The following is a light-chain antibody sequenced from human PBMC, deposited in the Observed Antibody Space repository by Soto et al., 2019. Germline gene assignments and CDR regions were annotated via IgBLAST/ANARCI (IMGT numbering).Light chain of an antibody. CDR3: ISYTSSDTYV. CDR1: STDVGGYNY. CDR2: DVT. Sequence: QSALTQPASVSGSPGQSITISCTGTSTDVGGYNYVSWYQQHPGKAPKLMIYDVTSRPSGVSNRFSGPKSGNTASLIISGLQAEDEADYYCISYTSSDTYVFGTGTKLTV. J-gene: IGLJ1*01. V-gene: IGLV2-14*01.